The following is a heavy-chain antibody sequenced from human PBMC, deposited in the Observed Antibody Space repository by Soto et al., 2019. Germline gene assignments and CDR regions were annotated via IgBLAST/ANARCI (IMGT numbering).Heavy chain of an antibody. CDR1: GFTFSDYY. V-gene: IGHV3-11*01. Sequence: QVQLVESGGDLVKPGGSLRLSCAASGFTFSDYYMSWIRQAPGKGLEWVAYISSRSSTIYYADSVRGRFTISRENAMNTLYLLMNSLIVEDTAVYYCARQPLPHNSLYGVDVWGQGTTGTVSS. CDR3: ARQPLPHNSLYGVDV. J-gene: IGHJ6*02. CDR2: ISSRSSTI.